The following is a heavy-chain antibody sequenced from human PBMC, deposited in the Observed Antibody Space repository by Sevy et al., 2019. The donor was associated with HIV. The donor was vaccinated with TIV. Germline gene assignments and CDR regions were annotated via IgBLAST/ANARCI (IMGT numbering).Heavy chain of an antibody. CDR1: GYTLTQLS. J-gene: IGHJ4*02. CDR3: ATIKDYYDSSGSPFDY. V-gene: IGHV1-24*01. CDR2: FDPEDGET. Sequence: ASVKVSCKVSGYTLTQLSMHWVRQAPGKGLEWMGSFDPEDGETLYAQNFQGRVTMTEDTSRDTAYMALSSLRSEDTAIYYCATIKDYYDSSGSPFDYWGQGTLVTVSS. D-gene: IGHD3-22*01.